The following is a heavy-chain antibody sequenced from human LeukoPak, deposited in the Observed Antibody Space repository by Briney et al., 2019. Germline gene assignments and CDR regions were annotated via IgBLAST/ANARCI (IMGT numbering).Heavy chain of an antibody. CDR1: GGTCTSYA. D-gene: IGHD2-21*01. Sequence: ASVKVSCTASGGTCTSYAISWVRLAPGQGLEWMGRIIPIFGTANYAQKFQGRVTITADKSTSTAYLELSSLRSEDTAVYYCARDSSILRGIFDYWGQGTLVTVSS. CDR2: IIPIFGTA. J-gene: IGHJ4*02. CDR3: ARDSSILRGIFDY. V-gene: IGHV1-69*06.